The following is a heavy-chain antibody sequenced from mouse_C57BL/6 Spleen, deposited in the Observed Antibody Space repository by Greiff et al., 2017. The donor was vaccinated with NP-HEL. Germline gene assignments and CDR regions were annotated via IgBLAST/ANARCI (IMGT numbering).Heavy chain of an antibody. J-gene: IGHJ3*01. CDR1: GYTFTSYW. D-gene: IGHD2-4*01. CDR2: IHPSDSAT. V-gene: IGHV1-74*01. Sequence: QVQLKQPGAELVKPGASVKVSCKASGYTFTSYWLHWVKQRPGQGLEWIGRIHPSDSATNYNQKFKGKATLTVDKSSSTAYMQLSSLTAEDSAVYYCVMEDYDEYFAYWGQGTLVTVSA. CDR3: VMEDYDEYFAY.